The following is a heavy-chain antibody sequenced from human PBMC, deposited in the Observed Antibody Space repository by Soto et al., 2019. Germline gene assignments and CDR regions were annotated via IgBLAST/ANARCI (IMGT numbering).Heavy chain of an antibody. V-gene: IGHV1-46*01. Sequence: ASVKVSCKASGYTFTSYYMHWVRQAPGQGLEWMGIINPSGGSTSYAQKFQGRVTMTRDTSTSTVYMELSSLRSEDTAVYYCAREGGGSCCFYYYGMDVWGQGTTVTVS. CDR1: GYTFTSYY. D-gene: IGHD2-15*01. J-gene: IGHJ6*02. CDR3: AREGGGSCCFYYYGMDV. CDR2: INPSGGST.